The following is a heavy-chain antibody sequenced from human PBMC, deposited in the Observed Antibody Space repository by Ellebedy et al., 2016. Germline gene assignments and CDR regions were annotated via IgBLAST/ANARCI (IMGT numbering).Heavy chain of an antibody. V-gene: IGHV3-15*01. J-gene: IGHJ5*02. CDR3: TTGALGT. CDR1: GFTLSKAW. Sequence: GESLKISXAASGFTLSKAWMSWVRQAPGKGLEWVGRIKSKTNAGTTDYAAPVKGRFAISRDDSKNTLYLQMNSLKTEDTAVYYCTTGALGTWGQGTLVTVSS. CDR2: IKSKTNAGTT.